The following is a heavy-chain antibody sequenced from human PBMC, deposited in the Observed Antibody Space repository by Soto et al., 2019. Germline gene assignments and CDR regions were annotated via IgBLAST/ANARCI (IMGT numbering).Heavy chain of an antibody. CDR2: ISSSSSYI. D-gene: IGHD5-18*01. CDR1: GFTFSSYS. V-gene: IGHV3-21*01. Sequence: GGSLRLSCAASGFTFSSYSMNWVRQAPGKGLEWVSSISSSSSYIYYADSVKGRFTISRDNAKNSLYLQMNSLRAEDTAVYYCARGGYSYGYSIDYWGQGTLVTVSS. CDR3: ARGGYSYGYSIDY. J-gene: IGHJ4*02.